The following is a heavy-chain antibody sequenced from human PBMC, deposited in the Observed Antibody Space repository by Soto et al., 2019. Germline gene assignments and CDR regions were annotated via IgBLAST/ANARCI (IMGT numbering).Heavy chain of an antibody. J-gene: IGHJ4*02. CDR1: GGSILNGGHY. CDR2: IDYTGNT. Sequence: TLSLTCTVPGGSILNGGHYWTWIRQPPGKGLEWIASIDYTGNTFYNPSLTSRVTISVDTSKNQFSLKVTSVTAADTAVYYCARINKGYGTDSWGQGTLVTVSS. V-gene: IGHV4-39*01. CDR3: ARINKGYGTDS. D-gene: IGHD5-18*01.